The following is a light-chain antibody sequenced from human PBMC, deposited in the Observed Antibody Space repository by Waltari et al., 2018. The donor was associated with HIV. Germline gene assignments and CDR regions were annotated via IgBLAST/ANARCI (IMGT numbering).Light chain of an antibody. Sequence: SYELTQPPSVSVSPGQTARITCSGDALPKRYNYWYQQKSGQAPVLVIYKDNKRPSGITDRFSGSSSGTMATLTISGAQVEDEADYYCYSTDNNGDRGVFGGGTKVSVL. J-gene: IGLJ2*01. CDR2: KDN. CDR3: YSTDNNGDRGV. CDR1: ALPKRY. V-gene: IGLV3-10*01.